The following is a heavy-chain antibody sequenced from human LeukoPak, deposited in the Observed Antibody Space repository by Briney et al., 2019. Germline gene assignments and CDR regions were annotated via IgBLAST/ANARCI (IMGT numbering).Heavy chain of an antibody. CDR2: LSYTGSA. J-gene: IGHJ6*03. Sequence: SETLSLTCAVSGGSISSSNWWSWVRQSPGKGLEWIGALSYTGSAYSNPSLKSHVTISVDTSKNQVSLTMNPVTAADTAIYFCARHVVAEHVPWPGEFYTDYFYMDVWGTGTTVIVSS. CDR1: GGSISSSNW. D-gene: IGHD3-10*01. CDR3: ARHVVAEHVPWPGEFYTDYFYMDV. V-gene: IGHV4-4*02.